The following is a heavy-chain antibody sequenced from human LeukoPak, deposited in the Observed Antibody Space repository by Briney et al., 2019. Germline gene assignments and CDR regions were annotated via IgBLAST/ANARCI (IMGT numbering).Heavy chain of an antibody. CDR3: ASTLPRYFDWLPYLGADAFDI. J-gene: IGHJ3*02. CDR1: GASISSHY. D-gene: IGHD3-9*01. V-gene: IGHV4-59*11. CDR2: IYYTRRT. Sequence: PSETLSLTCTVSGASISSHYWIWLRQPPGKGLEGSGFIYYTRRTNDNPSIGSTVTMAVATSQNQFPLKLSSVTAAATAVYYCASTLPRYFDWLPYLGADAFDIWGQGTMVTVSS.